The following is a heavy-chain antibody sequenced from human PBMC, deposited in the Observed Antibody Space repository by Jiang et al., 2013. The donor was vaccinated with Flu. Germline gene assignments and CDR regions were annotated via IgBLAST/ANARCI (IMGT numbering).Heavy chain of an antibody. Sequence: KGRGVDWGKSIIVGAPTTTRPSKSRVTISVDKSKNQFSLKLSSVTAADTAVYYCARDPITMVRDYAFDIWGQGTMVTVSS. D-gene: IGHD3-10*01. CDR3: ARDPITMVRDYAFDI. V-gene: IGHV4-4*02. J-gene: IGHJ3*02. CDR2: SIIVGAP.